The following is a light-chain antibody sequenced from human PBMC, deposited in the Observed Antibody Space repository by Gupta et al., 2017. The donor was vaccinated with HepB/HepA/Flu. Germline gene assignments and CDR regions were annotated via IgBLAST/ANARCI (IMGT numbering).Light chain of an antibody. CDR1: QSISSY. Sequence: DIQMTQSPSSLSASVGDRVTITCRASQSISSYLNWYQQKPGKAPKLLIYAASSLQSGVPSRFSGSGSGTDFTLTISSRQPEDFATYYCQQSYSTPPRLTFGGGTKVEIK. J-gene: IGKJ4*01. CDR2: AAS. V-gene: IGKV1-39*01. CDR3: QQSYSTPPRLT.